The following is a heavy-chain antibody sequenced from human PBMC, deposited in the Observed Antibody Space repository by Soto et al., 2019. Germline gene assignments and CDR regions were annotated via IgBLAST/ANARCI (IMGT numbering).Heavy chain of an antibody. D-gene: IGHD2-2*01. Sequence: LGAYLKISCKGPRYSFTSYWISWVRQMPGTGLERMGRFDPSESYTTNSPSCQCHDTISSDKSSSTAYLQLSSLKASDTAMYYCARHAIVLVPAGIGDDYYCYMDVWGQGTTVTVSS. J-gene: IGHJ6*02. CDR2: FDPSESYT. V-gene: IGHV5-10-1*01. CDR3: ARHAIVLVPAGIGDDYYCYMDV. CDR1: RYSFTSYW.